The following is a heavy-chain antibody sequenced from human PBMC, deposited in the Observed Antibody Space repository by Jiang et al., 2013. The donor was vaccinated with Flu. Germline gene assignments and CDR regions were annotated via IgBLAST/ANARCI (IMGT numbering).Heavy chain of an antibody. Sequence: PGLVKPSETLSLTCTVSGGSISSYYWSWIRQPPGKGLEWIGYIYYSGSTNYNPSLKSRVTISVDTSKNQFSLKLSSVTAADTAVYYCARVGASSGYYRGPFDYWGQGTLVTVSS. CDR3: ARVGASSGYYRGPFDY. CDR1: GGSISSYY. J-gene: IGHJ4*02. CDR2: IYYSGST. D-gene: IGHD3-22*01. V-gene: IGHV4-59*01.